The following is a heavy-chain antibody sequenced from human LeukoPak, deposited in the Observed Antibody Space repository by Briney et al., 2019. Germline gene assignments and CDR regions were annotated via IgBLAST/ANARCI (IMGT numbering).Heavy chain of an antibody. CDR1: GFSFSGHW. Sequence: GGSLRLSCTASGFSFSGHWMHWARQLPGKGLVWVSRISPTGSTTSYADSVKGRFTVSRDNAKNTLSLQMNSLRVEDTALYYCAKYSDSTGAHYFDYWGQGTLVTVSS. J-gene: IGHJ4*02. CDR2: ISPTGSTT. D-gene: IGHD2/OR15-2a*01. V-gene: IGHV3-74*01. CDR3: AKYSDSTGAHYFDY.